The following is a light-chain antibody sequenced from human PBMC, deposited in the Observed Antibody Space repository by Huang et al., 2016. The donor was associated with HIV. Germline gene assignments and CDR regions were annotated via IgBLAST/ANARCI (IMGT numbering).Light chain of an antibody. J-gene: IGKJ2*01. V-gene: IGKV4-1*01. CDR3: QHYYSSPPYT. CDR1: QSVLYSSNNKNY. CDR2: WAS. Sequence: DIVMTQSPDSLAVSLGERATINCKSSQSVLYSSNNKNYLAWYQQKPGQPPKLLIYWASARESGVPDRFSGSGSGTDFTRTINSLQAEDVAVYYCQHYYSSPPYTFGQGTKLEIK.